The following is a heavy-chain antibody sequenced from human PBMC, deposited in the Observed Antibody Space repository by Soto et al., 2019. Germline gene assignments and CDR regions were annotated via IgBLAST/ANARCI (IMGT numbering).Heavy chain of an antibody. D-gene: IGHD1-26*01. J-gene: IGHJ5*02. V-gene: IGHV3-23*01. Sequence: GGSLRLSCAASGFTFSDYAMSWVRQAPGKGLEWVSAIGGTADATHYADSVQGRFTISRDNSKNTLFLQLKSVESDDTAVYYCAKDAVPYNGRWDWFDTWGQGTLVTVSS. CDR3: AKDAVPYNGRWDWFDT. CDR1: GFTFSDYA. CDR2: IGGTADAT.